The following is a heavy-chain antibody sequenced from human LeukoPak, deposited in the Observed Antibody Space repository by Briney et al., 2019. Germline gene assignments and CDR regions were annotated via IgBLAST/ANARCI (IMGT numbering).Heavy chain of an antibody. CDR2: ISGSSSTI. CDR3: ARAHLGGDY. CDR1: GSTFSTYS. D-gene: IGHD4-23*01. V-gene: IGHV3-48*02. J-gene: IGHJ4*02. Sequence: GGSLRLSCAASGSTFSTYSMNWVRQAPGKGLEWVSYISGSSSTIYYADSVKGRFTISRDNAKNSLYPQMNSLRDEDTAVYYCARAHLGGDYWGQGTLATVSS.